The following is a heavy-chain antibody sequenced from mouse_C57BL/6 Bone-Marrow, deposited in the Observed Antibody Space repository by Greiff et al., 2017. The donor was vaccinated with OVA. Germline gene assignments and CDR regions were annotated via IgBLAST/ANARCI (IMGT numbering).Heavy chain of an antibody. CDR1: GFTFSSYG. Sequence: EVQLVESGGDLVKPGGSLKLSCAASGFTFSSYGMSWVRQTPDKRLEWVATISSGGSYTYYPDSVKGRFTISRDNAKNTLYLQMSSLKSEDTAMYYCARHSNVGGYAMDYWGQGTSVTVSS. CDR3: ARHSNVGGYAMDY. CDR2: ISSGGSYT. J-gene: IGHJ4*01. D-gene: IGHD2-5*01. V-gene: IGHV5-6*01.